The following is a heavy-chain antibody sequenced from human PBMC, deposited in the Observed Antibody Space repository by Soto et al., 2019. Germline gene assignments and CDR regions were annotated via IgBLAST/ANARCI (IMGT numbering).Heavy chain of an antibody. J-gene: IGHJ6*02. D-gene: IGHD3-10*01. CDR3: ARDRGGYGPPDV. CDR1: GFSFSDSY. V-gene: IGHV3-11*06. Sequence: QVQLVESGGGLVKPGGSLRLSCAASGFSFSDSYMSWVRQAPGKGLEGVAYISGSSGYTGYADSVKGRFTISRYNAKNSLYLQMNSLRVEDTAVYYCARDRGGYGPPDVWGQGTTVTVSS. CDR2: ISGSSGYT.